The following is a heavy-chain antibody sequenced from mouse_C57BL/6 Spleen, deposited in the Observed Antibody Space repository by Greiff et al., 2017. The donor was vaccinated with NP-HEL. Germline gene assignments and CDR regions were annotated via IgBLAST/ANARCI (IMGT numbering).Heavy chain of an antibody. V-gene: IGHV3-6*01. D-gene: IGHD1-1*01. CDR2: ISYDGSN. J-gene: IGHJ2*01. CDR3: ARDGFITTPDY. CDR1: GYSITSGYY. Sequence: DVKLQESGPGLVKPSQSLSLTCSVTGYSITSGYYWNWIRQFPGNKLEWMGYISYDGSNNYNPSLKNRISITRDTSKNQFFLKLNSVTTEDTATYYCARDGFITTPDYWGQGTTLTVSS.